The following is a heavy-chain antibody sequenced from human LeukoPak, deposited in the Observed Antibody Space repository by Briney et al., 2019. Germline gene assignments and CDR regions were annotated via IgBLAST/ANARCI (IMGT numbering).Heavy chain of an antibody. Sequence: ASVKVSCKTSGYAFNFYGLNWVRQAPGQGLEWMGFISLNNGNTHYEQKFQGRVTMAADTSTNTASLEVKSLRSDDTAVYYCQRITIFGVVMDFDYWGQGTLVTVSS. D-gene: IGHD3-3*01. J-gene: IGHJ4*02. CDR2: ISLNNGNT. CDR3: QRITIFGVVMDFDY. V-gene: IGHV1-18*04. CDR1: GYAFNFYG.